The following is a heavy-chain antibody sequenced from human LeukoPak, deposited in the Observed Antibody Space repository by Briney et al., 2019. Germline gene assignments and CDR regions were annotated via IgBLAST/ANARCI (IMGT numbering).Heavy chain of an antibody. CDR1: GFTSSNSA. CDR3: AKVTRPWYFDL. D-gene: IGHD1-14*01. Sequence: GGSLRLSCEASGFTSSNSAMSWVRQAPGKGLEWVSAITGSGGSTYYADSVKGRFTISRDNSKNTLYLQMNSLRAEDTAVYYCAKVTRPWYFDLWGRGTLVTVSS. CDR2: ITGSGGST. J-gene: IGHJ2*01. V-gene: IGHV3-23*01.